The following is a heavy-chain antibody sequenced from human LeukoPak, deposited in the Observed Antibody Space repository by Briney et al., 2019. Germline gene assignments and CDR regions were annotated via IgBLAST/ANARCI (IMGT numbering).Heavy chain of an antibody. J-gene: IGHJ4*02. Sequence: PGGSLRLSCAASGFTLSTYAMSWVRQTPGKGLEWVAATSSSDAGTYHADSVKGRVTISRDNSKNTLYLQMNSLRAEDTAVYYCARGGYYNILTGYRGRILGFDYWGQGTLVTVSS. V-gene: IGHV3-23*01. D-gene: IGHD3-9*01. CDR2: TSSSDAGT. CDR1: GFTLSTYA. CDR3: ARGGYYNILTGYRGRILGFDY.